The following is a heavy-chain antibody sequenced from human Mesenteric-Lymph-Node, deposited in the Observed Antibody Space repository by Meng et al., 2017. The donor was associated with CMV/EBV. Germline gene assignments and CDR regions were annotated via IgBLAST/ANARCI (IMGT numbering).Heavy chain of an antibody. V-gene: IGHV4-59*11. J-gene: IGHJ4*02. CDR3: ARDLTGTTSGYFDY. Sequence: SETLSLTCSVSGAFMSNHYWSWIRQPPGKGLEWLGYISKSGSTDYNPSLKSRVTLSVDTSKSQFSLKLSSVTAADTAVYYCARDLTGTTSGYFDYWGQGTLVTVSS. CDR1: GAFMSNHY. D-gene: IGHD1-7*01. CDR2: ISKSGST.